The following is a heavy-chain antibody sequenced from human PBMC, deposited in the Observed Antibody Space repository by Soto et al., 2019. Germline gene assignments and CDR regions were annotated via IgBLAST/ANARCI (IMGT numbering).Heavy chain of an antibody. CDR3: ARGSLGTAGTYYYYGMDV. J-gene: IGHJ6*02. D-gene: IGHD6-19*01. CDR1: GGNISSSSYY. CDR2: IYYSGST. V-gene: IGHV4-39*01. Sequence: SETLSLTCTVSGGNISSSSYYWGWIRQPPGKGLEWIGSIYYSGSTYYNPSLKSRVTISVDTSKNQFSLKLSSVTAADTAVYYCARGSLGTAGTYYYYGMDVWGQGTTVTVSS.